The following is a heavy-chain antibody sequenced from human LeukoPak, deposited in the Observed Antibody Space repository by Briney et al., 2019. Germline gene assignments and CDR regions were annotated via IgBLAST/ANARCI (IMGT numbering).Heavy chain of an antibody. CDR2: IKQDGSEK. V-gene: IGHV3-7*01. Sequence: PGGSLRLSCAASGFTFSSYWMNWVRQAPGKGLEWVANIKQDGSEKYYVDSVKGRFTISRDNAKNSLYLQMNSLRAEDTAVYYCARAHYDILTGYYPMAYWGQGTLVTVSS. J-gene: IGHJ4*02. CDR3: ARAHYDILTGYYPMAY. D-gene: IGHD3-9*01. CDR1: GFTFSSYW.